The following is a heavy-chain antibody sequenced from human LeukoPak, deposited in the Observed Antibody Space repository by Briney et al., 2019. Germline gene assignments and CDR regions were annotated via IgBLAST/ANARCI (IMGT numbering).Heavy chain of an antibody. D-gene: IGHD3-22*01. Sequence: PGGPLRLSCAASGFTFSSYWMHWVRQAPGKGLVWVSRINSYGSSTSYADSVKGRFTISRDNAKNTLYLQMNSLRAEDTAVYYCARDKEDSSGFPLGYWGQGTLVTVSS. CDR1: GFTFSSYW. J-gene: IGHJ4*02. CDR2: INSYGSST. CDR3: ARDKEDSSGFPLGY. V-gene: IGHV3-74*01.